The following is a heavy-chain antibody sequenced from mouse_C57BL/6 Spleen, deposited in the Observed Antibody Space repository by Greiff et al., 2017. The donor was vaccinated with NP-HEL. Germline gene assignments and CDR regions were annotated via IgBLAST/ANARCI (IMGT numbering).Heavy chain of an antibody. CDR1: GFTFSDYG. Sequence: EVQRVESGGGLVKPGGSLKLSCAASGFTFSDYGMHWVRQAPEKGLEWVAYISSGSSTIYYADTVKGRFTISRDNAKNTLFLQMTSLRSEDTAMYYCASPYDYSAMDYWGQGTSVTVSS. CDR2: ISSGSSTI. CDR3: ASPYDYSAMDY. D-gene: IGHD6-5*01. V-gene: IGHV5-17*01. J-gene: IGHJ4*01.